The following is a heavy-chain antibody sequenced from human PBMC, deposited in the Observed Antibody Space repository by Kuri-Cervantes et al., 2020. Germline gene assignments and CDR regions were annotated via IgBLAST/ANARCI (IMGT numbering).Heavy chain of an antibody. D-gene: IGHD1-26*01. Sequence: ASVKVSCKAPGNTFTSYYMHWVRQVPGQGLEWMGIINPSGDSAKYAQKFQGRVTMTRDTSTSTLYMELNSLNSEDTAVYFRARGGSGSYQYYFDYWGQGTLVTVSS. CDR1: GNTFTSYY. CDR2: INPSGDSA. V-gene: IGHV1-46*01. CDR3: ARGGSGSYQYYFDY. J-gene: IGHJ4*02.